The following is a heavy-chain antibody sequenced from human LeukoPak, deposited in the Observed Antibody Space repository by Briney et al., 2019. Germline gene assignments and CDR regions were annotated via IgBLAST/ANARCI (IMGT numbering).Heavy chain of an antibody. CDR3: AREGRHDAFDI. V-gene: IGHV3-53*01. J-gene: IGHJ3*02. CDR2: IYSGGST. Sequence: GGSLRLSCAASGFNVSSNYISWIRQAPGKGLEWVALIYSGGSTNYGDSVKGRFTISRDNSKNTVLFQMNNLRVEDTAVYYCAREGRHDAFDIWGQGTMVTVSS. CDR1: GFNVSSNY.